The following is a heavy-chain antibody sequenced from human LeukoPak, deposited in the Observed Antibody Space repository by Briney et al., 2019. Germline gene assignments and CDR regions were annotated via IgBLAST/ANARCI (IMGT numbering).Heavy chain of an antibody. D-gene: IGHD3-10*01. J-gene: IGHJ4*02. CDR1: GYSFTTND. Sequence: ASVKVSCKASGYSFTTNDINWVRQATGQGLEWLRWINPNSGNAGYAQMFRGRVSMTRDTSISTVYLELSSLKFEDTAVYYCARKIGDSGSYPDWGQGTLVTVSS. CDR3: ARKIGDSGSYPD. V-gene: IGHV1-8*01. CDR2: INPNSGNA.